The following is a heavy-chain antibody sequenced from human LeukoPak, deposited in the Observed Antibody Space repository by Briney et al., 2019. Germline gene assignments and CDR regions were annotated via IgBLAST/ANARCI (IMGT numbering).Heavy chain of an antibody. Sequence: PSETLSLTCTVSGGSISSSSYYWGWIRQPPGKGLEWIGSIYYSGSTYYNSSLKSRVTISVDTSKNQFSLKLSSVTAADTAVYYCARGRVVAATRYFDYWGQGTLVTVSS. CDR1: GGSISSSSYY. CDR2: IYYSGST. V-gene: IGHV4-39*07. J-gene: IGHJ4*02. D-gene: IGHD2-15*01. CDR3: ARGRVVAATRYFDY.